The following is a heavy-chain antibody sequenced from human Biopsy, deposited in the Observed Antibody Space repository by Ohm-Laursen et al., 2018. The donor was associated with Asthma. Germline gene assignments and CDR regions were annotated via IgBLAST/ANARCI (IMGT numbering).Heavy chain of an antibody. V-gene: IGHV4-59*01. J-gene: IGHJ4*02. CDR2: VYYSGST. CDR1: GGSINNFY. CDR3: ARGVDRVTGLLDHFDS. D-gene: IGHD2-21*02. Sequence: SETLSLTCPVSGGSINNFYWSWIRQPPGKGLESIGHVYYSGSTNYNPSLKSRVTISIDASKNQFSLKLTSVTAADTAVYYCARGVDRVTGLLDHFDSWGQGTLATVSS.